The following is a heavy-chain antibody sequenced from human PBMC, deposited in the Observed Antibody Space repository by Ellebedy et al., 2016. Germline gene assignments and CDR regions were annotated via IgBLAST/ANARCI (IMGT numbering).Heavy chain of an antibody. CDR1: GASITSDY. V-gene: IGHV4-4*07. D-gene: IGHD2-21*01. CDR3: ARGLTPHFDS. Sequence: SETLSLTCAVSGASITSDYWSWVRQPAGKGLEWIGRVDSSGNTNYNPSLKNRATMSLDTSKNQFSLKLTSVTAADTGVYYCARGLTPHFDSWGQGALVTVSS. CDR2: VDSSGNT. J-gene: IGHJ4*02.